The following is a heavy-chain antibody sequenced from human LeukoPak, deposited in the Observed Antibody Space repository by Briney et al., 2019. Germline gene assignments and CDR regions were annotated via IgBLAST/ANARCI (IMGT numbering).Heavy chain of an antibody. Sequence: SETLSLTCAVYGGSFSGYYWSWIRQPPGKGLEWIGEINHSGSTNYNPSLKSRITISVDTSKNQFSLKLSSVTAADTAVYYCARGPYGDYLSWFDPWGQGTLVTVSS. CDR1: GGSFSGYY. CDR2: INHSGST. CDR3: ARGPYGDYLSWFDP. D-gene: IGHD4-17*01. J-gene: IGHJ5*02. V-gene: IGHV4-34*01.